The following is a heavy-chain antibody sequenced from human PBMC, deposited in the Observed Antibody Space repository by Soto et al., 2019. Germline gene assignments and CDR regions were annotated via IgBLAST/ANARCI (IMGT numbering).Heavy chain of an antibody. D-gene: IGHD3-3*01. Sequence: LRLSCAASGFTFRSYAMSWVRQAPGQGLEWVSAISGSGGCTYYADSVKGRVTISRDNSKNTLYLQMNSLRDEDTAVYYCAKRYYDFWIGLPYVRDVWGQGPTVTAPS. CDR1: GFTFRSYA. CDR3: AKRYYDFWIGLPYVRDV. J-gene: IGHJ6*02. V-gene: IGHV3-23*01. CDR2: ISGSGGCT.